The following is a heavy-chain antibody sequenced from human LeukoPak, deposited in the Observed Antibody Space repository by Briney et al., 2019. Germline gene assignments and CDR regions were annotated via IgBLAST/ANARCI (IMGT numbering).Heavy chain of an antibody. V-gene: IGHV3-30-3*01. CDR1: GLTFSSHA. Sequence: GGSLRLSCAASGLTFSSHAMHWVRQAPGKGLEWVAVISHDGSDKHYADSVKGRFTISRDNSRNTLYLQMNGLRAEDTAVYYCAREPGPGYFDYWGQGTLVTVSS. J-gene: IGHJ4*02. CDR3: AREPGPGYFDY. D-gene: IGHD1-14*01. CDR2: ISHDGSDK.